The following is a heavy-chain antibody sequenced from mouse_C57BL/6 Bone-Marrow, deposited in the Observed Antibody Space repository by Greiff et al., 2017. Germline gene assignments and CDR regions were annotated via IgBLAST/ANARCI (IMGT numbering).Heavy chain of an antibody. D-gene: IGHD1-1*01. CDR1: GYTFTDYN. V-gene: IGHV1-18*01. CDR3: ARWGIYYGSPWYFDV. CDR2: INPNNGGT. J-gene: IGHJ1*03. Sequence: VQLQQSGPELVKPGASVQIPCKASGYTFTDYNMDWVKQSHGKSLEWIGDINPNNGGTIYNQKFKGKATLTVDKSSSTAYMELRSLTSEDTAVYYCARWGIYYGSPWYFDVGGTGTTVTVSS.